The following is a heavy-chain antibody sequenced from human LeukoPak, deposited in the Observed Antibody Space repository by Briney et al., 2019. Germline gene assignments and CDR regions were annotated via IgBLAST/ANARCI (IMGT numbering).Heavy chain of an antibody. CDR2: INHSGST. J-gene: IGHJ4*02. CDR1: GGSFSGYY. D-gene: IGHD3-10*01. V-gene: IGHV4-34*01. Sequence: PSETLSLTCAVYGGSFSGYYWSWIRQPPGKGLEWIGEINHSGSTNYNPSLKSRVTISVDTSKNQFSLKLSSVTAADTAVYYCASTFFYYGSGSYYNPPDYWGQGTLVTVSS. CDR3: ASTFFYYGSGSYYNPPDY.